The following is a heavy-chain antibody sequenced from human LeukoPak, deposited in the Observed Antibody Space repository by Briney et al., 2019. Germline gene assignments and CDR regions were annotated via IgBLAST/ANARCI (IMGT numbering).Heavy chain of an antibody. CDR2: IKQDGSEK. D-gene: IGHD2-15*01. CDR3: AREGSNIVVVIAATHDYMDV. V-gene: IGHV3-7*01. Sequence: PGGSLRLSCAASGFTFSDYYMSWIRQAPGKGLEWVANIKQDGSEKYYVDSVKGRFTISRDNAKNSLYLQMNSLRAEDTAVYYCAREGSNIVVVIAATHDYMDVWGKGTTVTVSS. J-gene: IGHJ6*03. CDR1: GFTFSDYY.